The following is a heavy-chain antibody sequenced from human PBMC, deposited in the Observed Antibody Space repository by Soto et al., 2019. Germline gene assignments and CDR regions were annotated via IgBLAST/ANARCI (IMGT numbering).Heavy chain of an antibody. CDR3: ARHGVEWSIPPFYYYYMDV. J-gene: IGHJ6*03. V-gene: IGHV4-39*01. CDR2: IYYSGST. Sequence: SETLSLTCTVSGGSISSSSYYWGWIRQPPGKGLEWIGSIYYSGSTYYNPSLKSRVTISVDTSKNQFSLKLSSVTAADTAVYYCARHGVEWSIPPFYYYYMDVWGKGTTVTVS. CDR1: GGSISSSSYY. D-gene: IGHD3-3*01.